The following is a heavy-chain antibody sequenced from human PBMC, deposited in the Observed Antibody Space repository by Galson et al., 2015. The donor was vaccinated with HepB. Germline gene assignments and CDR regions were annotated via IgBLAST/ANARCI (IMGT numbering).Heavy chain of an antibody. Sequence: SCKASGGTFSSYSITWVRQAPGQGLEWMGGIIPMYRTTNYARKFQGRIMITADEATSTAYMELSSLRAEDTAVYYCAKSGVVPAAFFYYYGLDVWGQGTTVSVSS. CDR2: IIPMYRTT. D-gene: IGHD3-10*01. V-gene: IGHV1-69*01. J-gene: IGHJ6*02. CDR3: AKSGVVPAAFFYYYGLDV. CDR1: GGTFSSYS.